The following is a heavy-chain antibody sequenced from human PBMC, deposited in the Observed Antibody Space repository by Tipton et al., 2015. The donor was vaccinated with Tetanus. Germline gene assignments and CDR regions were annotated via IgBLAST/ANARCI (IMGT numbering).Heavy chain of an antibody. D-gene: IGHD6-13*01. Sequence: QSGAEVKKPGASVKVSCRASGYTFTSFDINWVRQATGQGLEWMGWVNPNSGNTGYAQKFPGRVTLTRDTSISTAYMELSSLRSEDSAVYYCARASGGRQLVGVDFDYWGQGTLVTVSS. CDR3: ARASGGRQLVGVDFDY. J-gene: IGHJ4*02. V-gene: IGHV1-8*02. CDR1: GYTFTSFD. CDR2: VNPNSGNT.